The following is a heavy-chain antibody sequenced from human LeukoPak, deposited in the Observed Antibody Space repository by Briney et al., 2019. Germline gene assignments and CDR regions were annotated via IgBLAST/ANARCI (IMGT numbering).Heavy chain of an antibody. V-gene: IGHV3-21*06. CDR2: ISGGSRYI. J-gene: IGHJ4*02. Sequence: GGSLRLSCTASEFTFSRYHMHWARQAPGKGLEWVASISGGSRYIYYADSVKGRFTISREDAKNSLYLQMNSLRADDTAIYYCARDNDWLEYWGQGTLVTVSS. CDR1: EFTFSRYH. CDR3: ARDNDWLEY. D-gene: IGHD2-21*01.